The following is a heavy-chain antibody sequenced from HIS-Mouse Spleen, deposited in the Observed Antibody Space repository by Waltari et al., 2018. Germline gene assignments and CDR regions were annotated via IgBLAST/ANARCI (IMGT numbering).Heavy chain of an antibody. V-gene: IGHV1-8*01. D-gene: IGHD3-3*01. J-gene: IGHJ4*02. CDR1: GYTFTSYD. Sequence: QVQLVQSGAEVKKPGASVKVSCKASGYTFTSYDINWVRQATGQGLEGMGWMNPNSGKTGCAQKFPGRGTMTRNTSIGTAYMELSSLRSEDTAVYYCARVYYDFWSGYYYWGQGTLVTVSS. CDR2: MNPNSGKT. CDR3: ARVYYDFWSGYYY.